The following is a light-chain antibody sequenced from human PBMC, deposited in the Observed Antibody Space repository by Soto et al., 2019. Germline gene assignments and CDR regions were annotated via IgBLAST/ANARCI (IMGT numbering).Light chain of an antibody. J-gene: IGLJ1*01. CDR2: DVS. CDR1: SSDVGGYNY. CDR3: SSYTSSSSPYV. V-gene: IGLV2-14*01. Sequence: QSALTQPASVSGSPGQSITISCTGTSSDVGGYNYVSWYQQHPSKAPKLMIYDVSNRPSGVSNRFSGSKSGNTASLTISGLQAEDEDDYYCSSYTSSSSPYVFGTGTKVTVL.